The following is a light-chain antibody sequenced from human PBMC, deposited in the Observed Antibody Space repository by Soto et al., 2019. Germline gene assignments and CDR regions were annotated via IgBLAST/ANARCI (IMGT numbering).Light chain of an antibody. CDR1: QTISSW. CDR3: QHYNSYSEA. CDR2: KAS. Sequence: DIQMTQSLPTLSVFVVDRVTITCRASQTISSWLAWYQQKPGKAPKLLIYKASTLKSGVPSRFSGSGSGTEFTLTISSLQPDDFATYYCQHYNSYSEAFGQGTKVDIK. V-gene: IGKV1-5*03. J-gene: IGKJ1*01.